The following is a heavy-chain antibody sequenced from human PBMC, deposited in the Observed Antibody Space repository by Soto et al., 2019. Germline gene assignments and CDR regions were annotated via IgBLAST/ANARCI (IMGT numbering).Heavy chain of an antibody. CDR1: GYRFTSYW. CDR3: ARAGYRSSPGPDYYGMDV. D-gene: IGHD6-13*01. V-gene: IGHV5-10-1*01. Sequence: PXDSLKVFWKSSGYRFTSYWISLVLQMPGKGLEWMGRIDPSDSYTNYSPSFQGHVTISADKSISTAYLQWSSLKASDTAMYYCARAGYRSSPGPDYYGMDVWRHGTTVTVSS. CDR2: IDPSDSYT. J-gene: IGHJ6*02.